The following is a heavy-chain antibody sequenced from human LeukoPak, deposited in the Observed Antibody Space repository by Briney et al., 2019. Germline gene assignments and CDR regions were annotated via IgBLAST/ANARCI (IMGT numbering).Heavy chain of an antibody. CDR1: GYTFTGYY. CDR3: ARNGCSSTSCSHYYYYYMDG. V-gene: IGHV1-2*02. J-gene: IGHJ6*03. CDR2: INPNRGGT. D-gene: IGHD2-2*01. Sequence: ASVTVSCKASGYTFTGYYMHWVRQAPGQGLEWMGWINPNRGGTNYAQKFQGRVTMTRDTSISTAYMELSRLRSDDTAVYYCARNGCSSTSCSHYYYYYMDGWGKGTTVTVSS.